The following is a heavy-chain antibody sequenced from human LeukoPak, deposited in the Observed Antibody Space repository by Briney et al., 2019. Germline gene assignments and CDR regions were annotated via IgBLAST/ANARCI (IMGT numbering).Heavy chain of an antibody. V-gene: IGHV4-34*01. D-gene: IGHD6-13*01. J-gene: IGHJ4*02. Sequence: SETLSLTCAVYGGSFSGYYWSWIRQPPGKGLEWIGEINHSGSTNYNPSLKSRVTISVDTSKNQFSLQLNSVTPEDTAVYYCARDLGYSSSWYWNYFDYWGQGTLVTVSS. CDR2: INHSGST. CDR1: GGSFSGYY. CDR3: ARDLGYSSSWYWNYFDY.